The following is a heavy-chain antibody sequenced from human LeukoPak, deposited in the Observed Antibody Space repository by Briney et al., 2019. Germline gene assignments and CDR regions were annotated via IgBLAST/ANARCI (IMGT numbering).Heavy chain of an antibody. CDR3: ARGNLGYCSGGSCPRAPYYYYYMDV. Sequence: ASVKVSCKASGYSFTGYYMHWVRQAPGQGLEWMGWMNPNSGNTGYAQKFQGRVTMTRNTSISTAYMELSSLRSEDTAVYYCARGNLGYCSGGSCPRAPYYYYYMDVWGKGTTVTISS. CDR1: GYSFTGYY. J-gene: IGHJ6*03. CDR2: MNPNSGNT. D-gene: IGHD2-15*01. V-gene: IGHV1-8*02.